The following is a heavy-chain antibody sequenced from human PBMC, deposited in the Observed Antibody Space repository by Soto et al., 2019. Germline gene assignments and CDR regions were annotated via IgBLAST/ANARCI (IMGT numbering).Heavy chain of an antibody. V-gene: IGHV1-69*13. J-gene: IGHJ6*02. CDR1: GGTFSSYA. CDR3: ARGAHDSSNLQYYYYYYGMDV. CDR2: IIPIFGTA. D-gene: IGHD4-4*01. Sequence: SVKVSCKASGGTFSSYAISWVRQAPGQGLEWMGGIIPIFGTANYAQKFQGRVTITADESTSTAYMELSSLRSEDTAVYYCARGAHDSSNLQYYYYYYGMDVWGQGTTVTVSS.